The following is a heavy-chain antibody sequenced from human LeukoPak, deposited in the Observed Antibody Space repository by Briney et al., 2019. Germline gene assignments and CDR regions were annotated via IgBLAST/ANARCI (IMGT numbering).Heavy chain of an antibody. CDR2: ISGSGYRS. CDR3: ANALGVPKPFDY. J-gene: IGHJ4*02. Sequence: GSLRLSCAASGFTVTDNYMNWVRQAPGRGLEWVSTISGSGYRSYYADSVKGRFTISRDNSKSTLYLQMDSLRAEDTAIYYCANALGVPKPFDYWGQGTLVTVSS. CDR1: GFTVTDNY. V-gene: IGHV3-23*01. D-gene: IGHD1-26*01.